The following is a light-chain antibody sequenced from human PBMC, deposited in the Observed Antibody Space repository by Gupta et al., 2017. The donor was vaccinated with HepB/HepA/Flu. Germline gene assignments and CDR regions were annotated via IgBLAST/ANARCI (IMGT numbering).Light chain of an antibody. V-gene: IGLV4-69*01. CDR2: ILTDGSH. J-gene: IGLJ2*01. CDR3: QTWDSGIQV. CDR1: SGHSNYP. Sequence: QLVLTQSPSASASLGALVKLSCTLSSGHSNYPIAWHQQQPEKGPRYLMKILTDGSHSKGYGIPDRFSGSNSGTERYLTISSLQSEDEADYYCQTWDSGIQVFGRGTKLTVL.